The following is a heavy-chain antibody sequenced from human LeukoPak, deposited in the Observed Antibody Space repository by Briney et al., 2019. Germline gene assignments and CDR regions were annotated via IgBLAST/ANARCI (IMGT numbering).Heavy chain of an antibody. J-gene: IGHJ6*02. V-gene: IGHV4-59*01. CDR2: NYYGGTT. CDR1: GSSINSYY. D-gene: IGHD6-19*01. CDR3: ARDLSGRLVLSTNSYYYYGMDV. Sequence: SETLSLTCAFSGSSINSYYWSWIRQPPGKGLEWIGYNYYGGTTNYNPSLKSRVTISVDTSKNQFSLKLTSVTAADTAVYYCARDLSGRLVLSTNSYYYYGMDVWGQGTTVTVSS.